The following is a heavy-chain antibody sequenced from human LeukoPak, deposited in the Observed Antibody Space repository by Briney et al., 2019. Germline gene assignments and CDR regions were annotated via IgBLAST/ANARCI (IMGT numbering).Heavy chain of an antibody. Sequence: SVKVSCKASGGTFSSYAISCVRQAPGQGLERMGGIIPIFGTANYAQKFQGRVTITADKSTSTAYMELSSLRSEDTAVYYCARGGDSDAFDIRGQGTMVTVSS. CDR1: GGTFSSYA. V-gene: IGHV1-69*06. CDR2: IIPIFGTA. J-gene: IGHJ3*02. CDR3: ARGGDSDAFDI. D-gene: IGHD2-21*02.